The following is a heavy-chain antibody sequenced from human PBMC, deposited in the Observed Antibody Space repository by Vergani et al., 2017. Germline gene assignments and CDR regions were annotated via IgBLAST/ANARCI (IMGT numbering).Heavy chain of an antibody. CDR2: INQDGSEK. J-gene: IGHJ5*02. CDR3: ARINYYGGSGYSLTRWHNWFDP. CDR1: GFIFSHYW. D-gene: IGHD3-22*01. Sequence: EVQLVESGGGLVQPGGSLRLSCAASGFIFSHYWMSWVRQAPGKGLEWVANINQDGSEKYYVDSVKGRFTISRDNAKNSLYLQMNSLRAEDTALYYCARINYYGGSGYSLTRWHNWFDPWGQGTLITFSS. V-gene: IGHV3-7*01.